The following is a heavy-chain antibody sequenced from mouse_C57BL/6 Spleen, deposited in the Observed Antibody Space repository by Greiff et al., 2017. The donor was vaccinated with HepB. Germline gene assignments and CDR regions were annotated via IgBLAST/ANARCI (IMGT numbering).Heavy chain of an antibody. Sequence: EVKLVESGGGLVQPGGSMILSCVASGFTFSNYWMNWVRQSPEKGLEWVAQIRLKSDNYATLYAGSVKGRFTISRDDCKTSVYLKMNNVRAEDTGIYYCTDRSWFAYWGQGTLVTVSA. CDR2: IRLKSDNYAT. J-gene: IGHJ3*01. CDR1: GFTFSNYW. V-gene: IGHV6-3*01. CDR3: TDRSWFAY.